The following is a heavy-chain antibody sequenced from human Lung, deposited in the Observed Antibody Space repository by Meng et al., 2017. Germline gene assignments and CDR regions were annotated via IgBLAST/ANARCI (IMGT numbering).Heavy chain of an antibody. Sequence: QVQPVQSGPEVKKPGASVKVSCKASDYTFTGYGVSWVRQAPGQGLEWMAWLGAHDGDTSHAPKFQGRVTVSADRPTATAYMELRSLRSDDTAVYYCARVTPGRSYSDYWGQGTLVTVSS. CDR2: LGAHDGDT. CDR3: ARVTPGRSYSDY. V-gene: IGHV1-18*01. J-gene: IGHJ4*02. CDR1: DYTFTGYG. D-gene: IGHD3-10*01.